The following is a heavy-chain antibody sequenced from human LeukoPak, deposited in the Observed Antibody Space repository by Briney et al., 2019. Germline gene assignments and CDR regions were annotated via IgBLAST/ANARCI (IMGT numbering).Heavy chain of an antibody. CDR1: GFTFSSFG. D-gene: IGHD3-22*01. Sequence: GGSLRLSCAASGFTFSSFGIHWVRQAPGKGLEWVAFIRFDENNKYYADSVKGRFTISRDNSKNTLYLQMNSLRAEDTAVYFCANLDSSGYSTFDYWGQGTLVTVSS. V-gene: IGHV3-30*02. J-gene: IGHJ4*02. CDR2: IRFDENNK. CDR3: ANLDSSGYSTFDY.